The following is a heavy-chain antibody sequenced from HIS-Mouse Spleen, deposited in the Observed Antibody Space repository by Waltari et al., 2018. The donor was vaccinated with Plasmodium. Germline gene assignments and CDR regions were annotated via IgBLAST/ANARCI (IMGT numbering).Heavy chain of an antibody. CDR3: ARDFVVSSWYAFDI. D-gene: IGHD6-13*01. V-gene: IGHV3-30*04. Sequence: QVQLVESGGGVVQPGRSLRLSCAASGFTFSSYAMHGVRQAPGKGLEWVAVISYDGSNKFHADSVKGRFTISRDNSKNTLYLQMNSLRTEDTAVYYCARDFVVSSWYAFDIWGQGTMVTVAS. CDR1: GFTFSSYA. J-gene: IGHJ3*02. CDR2: ISYDGSNK.